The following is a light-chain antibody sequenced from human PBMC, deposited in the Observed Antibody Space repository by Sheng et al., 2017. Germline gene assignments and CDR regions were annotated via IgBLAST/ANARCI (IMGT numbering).Light chain of an antibody. Sequence: DIQMTQSPSSLSASVGDRVTITCRASQDISSWLAWYQQQPEKAPKSLIYGGTSLQSGVPSRFSGSGSGTDFTLTISSLQPEDFATYYCQQYAVFPPYTFGQGTNLEMK. V-gene: IGKV1D-16*01. CDR1: QDISSW. CDR2: GGT. J-gene: IGKJ2*01. CDR3: QQYAVFPPYT.